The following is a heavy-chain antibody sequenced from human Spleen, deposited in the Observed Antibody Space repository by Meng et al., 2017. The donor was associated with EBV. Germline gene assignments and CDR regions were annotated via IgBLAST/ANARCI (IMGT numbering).Heavy chain of an antibody. V-gene: IGHV1-69*01. Sequence: QVQLCQAGAEVKKPGSSVNVPWQASGGTFSSYAISWVRQAPGQGLEWMGGIIPIFGTANYAQKFQGRVTITADESTSTAYMELSSLRSEDTAVYYCARGSRFLEWLLAYWGQGTLVTVSS. D-gene: IGHD3-3*01. J-gene: IGHJ4*02. CDR2: IIPIFGTA. CDR1: GGTFSSYA. CDR3: ARGSRFLEWLLAY.